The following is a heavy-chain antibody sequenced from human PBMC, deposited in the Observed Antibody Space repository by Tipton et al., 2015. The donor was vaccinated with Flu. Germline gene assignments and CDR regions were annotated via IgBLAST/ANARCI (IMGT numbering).Heavy chain of an antibody. J-gene: IGHJ6*02. CDR1: GFTFSTYW. CDR2: INTDGSTT. V-gene: IGHV3-74*01. D-gene: IGHD3-22*01. CDR3: ARVEYYDKGRSMDV. Sequence: AVSGFTFSTYWMHWVRQVPGKGLVWVSRINTDGSTTNYADSVKGRFTISRENAKNTLYLQMSSLRAEDTAVYYCARVEYYDKGRSMDVWGQGTTVTVSS.